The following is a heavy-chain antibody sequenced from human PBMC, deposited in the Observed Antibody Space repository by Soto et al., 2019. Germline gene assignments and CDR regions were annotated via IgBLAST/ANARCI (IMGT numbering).Heavy chain of an antibody. Sequence: VKVSCKASGYTFTTYSMHWVRQAPGHRLEWMGWSNAGNGYTQYSQDFQGRVTITRDTSASTAYIELSSLRSEDMAVYYCARDGGSGMDVWGQGTSVTVSS. CDR3: ARDGGSGMDV. J-gene: IGHJ6*02. CDR2: SNAGNGYT. CDR1: GYTFTTYS. V-gene: IGHV1-3*02. D-gene: IGHD3-16*01.